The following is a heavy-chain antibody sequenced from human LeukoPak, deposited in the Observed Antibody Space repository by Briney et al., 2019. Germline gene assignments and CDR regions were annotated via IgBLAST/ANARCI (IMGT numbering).Heavy chain of an antibody. CDR2: INHSGST. D-gene: IGHD2-15*01. Sequence: KPSETLSLTCAVYGGSFSGYYWSWIRQPPGKGLEWIGEINHSGSTNYNPSLKSRVTISVDTSKNQFSLKLSSVTAADTAVYYCARERWDCSGGSCYYYYMDVWGKGTTVTVSS. CDR1: GGSFSGYY. J-gene: IGHJ6*03. V-gene: IGHV4-34*01. CDR3: ARERWDCSGGSCYYYYMDV.